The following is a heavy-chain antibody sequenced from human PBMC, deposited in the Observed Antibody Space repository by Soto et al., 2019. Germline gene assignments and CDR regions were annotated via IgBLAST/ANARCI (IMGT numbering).Heavy chain of an antibody. D-gene: IGHD1-1*01. J-gene: IGHJ4*02. V-gene: IGHV1-18*01. CDR3: ARGRYGDY. CDR2: ISAHNGNT. CDR1: GYGFTTYG. Sequence: QVHLVQSGAEVKKPGASVKVSCKGSGYGFTTYGITWVRQAPGQGLEWMASISAHNGNTTYAQKLQGRVTVTRDTSTSTAYMELRSLRSDDTAVYYCARGRYGDYWGQGALVTVSS.